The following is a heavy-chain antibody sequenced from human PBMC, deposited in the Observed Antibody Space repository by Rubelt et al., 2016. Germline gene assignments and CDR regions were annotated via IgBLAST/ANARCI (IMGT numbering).Heavy chain of an antibody. V-gene: IGHV4-59*12. CDR3: ARSPKTSEGPDTFEI. Sequence: QVKLQESGPGLVKPSETLSLTCTVSGGSISDYHWSWIRQPPGKGLEWIGYVHYTGSTNYNPSLESRVVISLDTSKNQFSLKLNPGTAADTAGYYCARSPKTSEGPDTFEIWGQGTMVTVSS. J-gene: IGHJ3*02. CDR1: GGSISDYH. D-gene: IGHD4-11*01. CDR2: VHYTGST.